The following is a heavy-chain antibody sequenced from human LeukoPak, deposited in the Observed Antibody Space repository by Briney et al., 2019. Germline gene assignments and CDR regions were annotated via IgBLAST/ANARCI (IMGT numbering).Heavy chain of an antibody. CDR1: GSTFSIYN. D-gene: IGHD3-10*01. Sequence: GGSLRLSCAASGSTFSIYNMNWVRQAPGKGLEWVSHIYGHSAIIYYADSVKGRFTVSRDNAKNSLYLQMNSLRAEDTAVYYCARSPMIRGVITHFDSRGQGTLVTVSS. J-gene: IGHJ5*01. V-gene: IGHV3-48*01. CDR2: IYGHSAII. CDR3: ARSPMIRGVITHFDS.